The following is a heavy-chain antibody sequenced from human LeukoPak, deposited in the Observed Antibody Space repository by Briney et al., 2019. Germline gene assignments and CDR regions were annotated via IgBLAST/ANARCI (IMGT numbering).Heavy chain of an antibody. D-gene: IGHD3-9*01. CDR2: INHSGNT. Sequence: PSETLSLTCAVYGGSFSGYYWNWIRQSPGKGLEWIGEINHSGNTNYNPSLKSRVTISVDTSKNQFSLKLSSVTAADTAVYYCARGRRWLLSFDYWGQGTLVTVSS. CDR3: ARGRRWLLSFDY. J-gene: IGHJ4*02. V-gene: IGHV4-34*01. CDR1: GGSFSGYY.